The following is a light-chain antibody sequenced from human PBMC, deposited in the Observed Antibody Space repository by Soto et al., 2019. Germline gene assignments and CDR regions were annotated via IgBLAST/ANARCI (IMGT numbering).Light chain of an antibody. V-gene: IGKV1-9*01. CDR1: QDIAGY. J-gene: IGKJ4*01. CDR3: QQLSRYPLT. Sequence: DIQVTQSPSAVSASVGGRVASSSRGSQDIAGYLSWYQHKPGRAPDLLIYSASTLPSGVPARFSGSGSETEFSLTIRALQPEDFATYYCQQLSRYPLTFGGGTKVDIK. CDR2: SAS.